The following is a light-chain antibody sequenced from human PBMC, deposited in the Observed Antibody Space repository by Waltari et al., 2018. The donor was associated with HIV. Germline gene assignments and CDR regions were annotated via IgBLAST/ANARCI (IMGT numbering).Light chain of an antibody. CDR2: EVS. CDR1: SSNLGAYNY. J-gene: IGLJ1*01. V-gene: IGLV2-8*01. CDR3: SSYAGINNPYV. Sequence: QSDLPQPPSASGSPGRSVTISCTVSSSNLGAYNYVSLYQHPPGKAPKHLIFEVSRRPAGVPDRFSGSKSGNTASLTVSGLQAEDEADYYCSSYAGINNPYVFGTGTKVTVL.